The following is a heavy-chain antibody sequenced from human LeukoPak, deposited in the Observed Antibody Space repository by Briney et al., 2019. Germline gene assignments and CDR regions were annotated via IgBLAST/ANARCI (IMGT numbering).Heavy chain of an antibody. V-gene: IGHV3-30-3*01. CDR1: GFTFSSYT. CDR2: ISYDGSNK. Sequence: QPGGSLRLSCAASGFTFSSYTMHWVRQAPGKGLEWVAVISYDGSNKYYADSVKGRFTISRDNSKNTLYLQMNSLRNEDTAVYYCARDEGSGWYVGVYWGQGTLVTVSS. J-gene: IGHJ4*02. D-gene: IGHD6-19*01. CDR3: ARDEGSGWYVGVY.